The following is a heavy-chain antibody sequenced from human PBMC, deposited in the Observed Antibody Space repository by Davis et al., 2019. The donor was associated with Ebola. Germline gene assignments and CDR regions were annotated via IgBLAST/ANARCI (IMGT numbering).Heavy chain of an antibody. CDR3: ARITIFGVAQGNWFDP. J-gene: IGHJ5*02. D-gene: IGHD3-3*01. CDR2: IDPSDSYT. CDR1: GYSFTSYW. V-gene: IGHV5-10-1*01. Sequence: GESLKISCKGSGYSFTSYWISWVRQMPGKGLEWMGRIDPSDSYTNYSPSFQGHVTISADKSISTAYLQWSSLKASDTAMYYCARITIFGVAQGNWFDPWGQGTLVTVSS.